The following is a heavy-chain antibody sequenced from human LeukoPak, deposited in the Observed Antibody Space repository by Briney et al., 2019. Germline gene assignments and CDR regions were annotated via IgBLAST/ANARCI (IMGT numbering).Heavy chain of an antibody. CDR2: ICYDGSNK. Sequence: GGSLRLSCAASGFTFSVYGMHWVRQAPGKGLEGVAVICYDGSNKYYADSVKGRLTISRDNSKNTLYLQMNSLRAEDTAVYYCARETLDAFDIWGQGTMVTVSS. CDR3: ARETLDAFDI. J-gene: IGHJ3*02. V-gene: IGHV3-33*01. CDR1: GFTFSVYG.